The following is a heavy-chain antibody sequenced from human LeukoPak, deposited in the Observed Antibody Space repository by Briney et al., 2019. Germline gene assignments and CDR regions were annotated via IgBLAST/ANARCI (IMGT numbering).Heavy chain of an antibody. Sequence: GGSLRLSCAASGFTFSSYAMSWVRQAPGKGLEWVSAISGSGGSTYYADSVKGRFTISRDNSKNTLYLQMNSLRAEDTAVYYCAKAGRLGIAAAGNRGAFDYWGQGTLVTVSS. V-gene: IGHV3-23*01. D-gene: IGHD6-13*01. CDR3: AKAGRLGIAAAGNRGAFDY. J-gene: IGHJ4*02. CDR1: GFTFSSYA. CDR2: ISGSGGST.